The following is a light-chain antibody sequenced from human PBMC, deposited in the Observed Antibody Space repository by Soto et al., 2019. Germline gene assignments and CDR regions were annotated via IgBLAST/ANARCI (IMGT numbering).Light chain of an antibody. CDR1: QSVDSY. CDR2: DTS. CDR3: QQYKNWPAVT. V-gene: IGKV3-11*01. Sequence: EILLTQSPAHLSLSPGERATLSFRASQSVDSYLAWYQQKPGQSPRLLIYDTSYRVTGIPARFSGSGSGTGFTLTISSLQSEDFADYYCQQYKNWPAVTFGQGTRLEIK. J-gene: IGKJ5*01.